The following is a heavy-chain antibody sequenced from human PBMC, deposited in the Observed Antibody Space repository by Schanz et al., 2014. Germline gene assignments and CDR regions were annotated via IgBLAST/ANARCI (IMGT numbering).Heavy chain of an antibody. V-gene: IGHV3-48*01. CDR1: GFGFSSYS. Sequence: EVQLVESGGGLIQPGGSLRLSCAASGFGFSSYSMNWVRQAPGKGLEWISYISGSSRTIYYADSMKGRFTVSRDNAENALYLQMSSLRAEDTGLEYCARGSGGSHYRLDYWGQGTLVTVSS. J-gene: IGHJ4*02. CDR3: ARGSGGSHYRLDY. CDR2: ISGSSRTI. D-gene: IGHD1-26*01.